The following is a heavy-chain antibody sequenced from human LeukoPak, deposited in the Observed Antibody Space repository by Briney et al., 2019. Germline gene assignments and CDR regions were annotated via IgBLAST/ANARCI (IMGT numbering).Heavy chain of an antibody. CDR3: ARSGDKGYCSTTSCYGFDY. CDR2: IYIGGTT. Sequence: SETLSLTCTVSGYSISSGYHWGWIRQPPGKGLEWIGSIYIGGTTFHNPSLKSRVTISLRTSKNQFSLGLGSVTAADTAVYHCARSGDKGYCSTTSCYGFDYWGQGILVTVSS. D-gene: IGHD2-2*01. J-gene: IGHJ4*02. CDR1: GYSISSGYH. V-gene: IGHV4-38-2*02.